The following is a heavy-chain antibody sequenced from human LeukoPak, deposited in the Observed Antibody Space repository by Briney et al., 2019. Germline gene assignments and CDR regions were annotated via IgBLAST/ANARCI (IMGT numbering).Heavy chain of an antibody. J-gene: IGHJ4*02. Sequence: SETLSLTCTVSGGSISSSSYYWGWIRQPPGKGLEWIGSIYYSGSTYYNPSLKSRVTISVDTSKNQFSLKLSSVTAADTAVYYCARASRDGYNFATNFDYWGQGTLVTVSS. V-gene: IGHV4-39*01. CDR3: ARASRDGYNFATNFDY. D-gene: IGHD5-24*01. CDR1: GGSISSSSYY. CDR2: IYYSGST.